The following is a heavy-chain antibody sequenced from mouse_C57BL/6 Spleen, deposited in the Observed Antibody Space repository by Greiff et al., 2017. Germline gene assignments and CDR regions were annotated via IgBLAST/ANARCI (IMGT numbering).Heavy chain of an antibody. CDR3: ARDSDYGKGAMDY. D-gene: IGHD2-1*01. J-gene: IGHJ4*01. V-gene: IGHV3-6*01. Sequence: ESGPGLVKPSQSLSLTCSVTVYSITSGYYWNWIRQFPGNKLEWMGYISYDGSNNYNPSLKNRISITRDTSKNQFFLKLNSVTTEDTATYYCARDSDYGKGAMDYWGQGTSVTVSS. CDR2: ISYDGSN. CDR1: VYSITSGYY.